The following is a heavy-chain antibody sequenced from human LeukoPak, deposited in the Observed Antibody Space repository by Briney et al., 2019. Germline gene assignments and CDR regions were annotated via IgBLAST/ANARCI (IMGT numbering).Heavy chain of an antibody. J-gene: IGHJ4*02. CDR1: GFTFSTAW. D-gene: IGHD3-22*01. CDR3: ARDTRYYDSSGYYYGYYFDY. V-gene: IGHV3-15*01. Sequence: GGSLRLSCVASGFTFSTAWMSWLRQAPGEGLEWVGRIKSNSDGGTTDYAASVKGRFTISRDDSKNTVYLQMNSLRAEDTAVYYCARDTRYYDSSGYYYGYYFDYWGQGTLVTVSS. CDR2: IKSNSDGGTT.